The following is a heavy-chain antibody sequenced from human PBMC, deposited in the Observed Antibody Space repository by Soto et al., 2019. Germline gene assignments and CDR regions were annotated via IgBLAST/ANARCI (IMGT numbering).Heavy chain of an antibody. CDR2: ISGSGGST. D-gene: IGHD3-22*01. J-gene: IGHJ4*02. V-gene: IGHV3-23*01. CDR3: AKSVGMIVVVTTFLVDY. Sequence: GGSLRLSCAASGFTFSSYAMSWVRQAPGKGLEWVSAISGSGGSTYYADSVKGRFTISRDNSKNTLYLQMNSLRAEDTAVYYCAKSVGMIVVVTTFLVDYWGQGTLVTLSS. CDR1: GFTFSSYA.